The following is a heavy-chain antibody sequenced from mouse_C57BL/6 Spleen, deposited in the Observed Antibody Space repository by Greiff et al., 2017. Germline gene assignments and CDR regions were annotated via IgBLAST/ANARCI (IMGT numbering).Heavy chain of an antibody. D-gene: IGHD2-12*01. J-gene: IGHJ4*01. CDR3: ARRWELRVYAMDY. CDR1: GFTFSDYG. Sequence: KLVESGGGLVKPGGSLKLSCAASGFTFSDYGMHWVRQAPEKGLEWVAYISSGSSTIYYADTVKGRFTISRDNAKNTLFLQMTSLRSEDTAMYYCARRWELRVYAMDYWGQGTSVTVSS. CDR2: ISSGSSTI. V-gene: IGHV5-17*01.